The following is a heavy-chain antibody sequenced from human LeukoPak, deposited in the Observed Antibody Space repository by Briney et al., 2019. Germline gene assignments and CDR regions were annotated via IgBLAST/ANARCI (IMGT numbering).Heavy chain of an antibody. J-gene: IGHJ4*02. CDR1: GFTFSNYW. V-gene: IGHV3-74*01. CDR2: IKSDGTYT. Sequence: GGSLRLSCAASGFTFSNYWMHWVRPAPGKGLVWVSRIKSDGTYTTYADSVKGRFTISRDNAKNTLYLQMNSLRAEDTAVYYCARDSSYGYDYWGQGTLVTVSS. CDR3: ARDSSYGYDY. D-gene: IGHD5-18*01.